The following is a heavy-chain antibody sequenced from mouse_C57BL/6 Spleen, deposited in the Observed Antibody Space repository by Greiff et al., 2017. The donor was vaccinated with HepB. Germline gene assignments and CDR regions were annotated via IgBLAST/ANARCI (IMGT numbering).Heavy chain of an antibody. V-gene: IGHV1-69*01. CDR2: IDPSDSYT. J-gene: IGHJ1*03. CDR3: ARSGDGSSCWYFDD. D-gene: IGHD1-1*01. CDR1: GYTFTSYW. Sequence: QVKLQQPGAELVMPGASVKMSCKASGYTFTSYWMNWVKQRPGQGLEWIGDIDPSDSYTNYNQKFKGKSTLTVDKSSSTAYMQLSSLTSEDSAVYYCARSGDGSSCWYFDDWGTGTTVTVSS.